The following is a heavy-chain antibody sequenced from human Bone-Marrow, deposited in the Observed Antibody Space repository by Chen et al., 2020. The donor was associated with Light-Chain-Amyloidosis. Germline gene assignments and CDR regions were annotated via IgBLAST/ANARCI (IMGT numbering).Heavy chain of an antibody. Sequence: QLQLQESGPGLVKPSETLSLTCTVSGGSIRSSSYYWGWIRQPPGKGLEWIGSIFYGDITYYSPSLKSRVSVSADPSKNQVSLELTSLTAGDTAIYYCVRGPSDVKWGVVIRAEAFDIWGQGTTVTVSS. CDR3: VRGPSDVKWGVVIRAEAFDI. D-gene: IGHD3-3*01. CDR2: IFYGDIT. CDR1: GGSIRSSSYY. V-gene: IGHV4-39*07. J-gene: IGHJ3*02.